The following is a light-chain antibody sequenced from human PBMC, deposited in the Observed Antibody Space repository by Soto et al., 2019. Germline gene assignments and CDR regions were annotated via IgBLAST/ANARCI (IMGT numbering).Light chain of an antibody. CDR2: LSSDGSH. Sequence: QLVLTQSPSAPASLGASVKLTCTLSRGHSSYAIAWHQQQPEKGPRYLMKLSSDGSHSKGDGIPDRFSGSSSGAERYLTISSLQSEDEADYYCQTWDTGARVVFGGGTKLTVL. CDR3: QTWDTGARVV. CDR1: RGHSSYA. J-gene: IGLJ2*01. V-gene: IGLV4-69*01.